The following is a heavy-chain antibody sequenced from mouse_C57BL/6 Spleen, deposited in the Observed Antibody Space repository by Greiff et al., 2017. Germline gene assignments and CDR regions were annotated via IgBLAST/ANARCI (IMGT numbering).Heavy chain of an antibody. V-gene: IGHV2-6-1*01. CDR2: IWSDGST. CDR1: GFSLTSYG. J-gene: IGHJ2*01. CDR3: ARHDPRGNYFDY. Sequence: QVQLKQSGPGLVAPSQSLSITCTVSGFSLTSYGVHWVRQPPGKGLEWLVVIWSDGSTTYNSALKSRLSISKDNSKSQVFLKMNSLQTDDTAMYCCARHDPRGNYFDYWGQGTTLTVSS.